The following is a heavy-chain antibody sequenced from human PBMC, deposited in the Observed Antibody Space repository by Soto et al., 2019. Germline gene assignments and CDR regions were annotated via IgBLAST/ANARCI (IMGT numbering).Heavy chain of an antibody. D-gene: IGHD3-9*01. J-gene: IGHJ6*02. Sequence: SVKVSCAACGGTFSSYAISWVRQAPGQGLEWMGGIIPIFGTANYAQHLQGRVTMTIDSSTSTAYMELKSLTSDDTAAYYCARGTYYDILTGYPLYYGSDVWGQGTTVTVSS. V-gene: IGHV1-69*05. CDR3: ARGTYYDILTGYPLYYGSDV. CDR1: GGTFSSYA. CDR2: IIPIFGTA.